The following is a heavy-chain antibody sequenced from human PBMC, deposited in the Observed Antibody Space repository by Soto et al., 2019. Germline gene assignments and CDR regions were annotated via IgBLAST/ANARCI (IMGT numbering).Heavy chain of an antibody. D-gene: IGHD3-10*01. V-gene: IGHV4-59*08. Sequence: SETLSLTCTVSGGSISSYYWSWIRQPPGKGLEWIGYIYYSGSTNYNPSLKSRVTISVDTSKNQFSLKLSSVTAADTAVYYCARLTYGSGSYYLDYWGQGTLVTVSS. CDR1: GGSISSYY. CDR3: ARLTYGSGSYYLDY. CDR2: IYYSGST. J-gene: IGHJ4*02.